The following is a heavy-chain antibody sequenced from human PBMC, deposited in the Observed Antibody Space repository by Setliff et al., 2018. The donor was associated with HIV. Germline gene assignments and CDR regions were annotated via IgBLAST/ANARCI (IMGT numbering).Heavy chain of an antibody. J-gene: IGHJ4*02. V-gene: IGHV4-59*12. CDR1: GDSISNYY. CDR2: IYYSGST. Sequence: SETLSLTCTVSGDSISNYYWSWVRQPPGKGLEWIGYIYYSGSTNYNPSLKSRVTMSLDTSKNQFSPKLNSVTALDTAVYYCARKGSSSRSQEYYYDFWGQGTLVTVSS. CDR3: ARKGSSSRSQEYYYDF. D-gene: IGHD6-13*01.